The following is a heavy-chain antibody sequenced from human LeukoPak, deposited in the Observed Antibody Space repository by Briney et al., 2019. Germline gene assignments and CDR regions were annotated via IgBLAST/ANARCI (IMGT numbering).Heavy chain of an antibody. V-gene: IGHV3-48*04. J-gene: IGHJ4*02. CDR2: ISSTGGTI. CDR1: GFTFSNYL. Sequence: GGSLRLSCVGSGFTFSNYLMNWVRQAPGEGLEWVSFISSTGGTIYYADAVKGRFTISRDNAKNSLYLQMNSLRAEDTAVYYCAREASYDILTGYWGQGTLVTVSS. D-gene: IGHD3-9*01. CDR3: AREASYDILTGY.